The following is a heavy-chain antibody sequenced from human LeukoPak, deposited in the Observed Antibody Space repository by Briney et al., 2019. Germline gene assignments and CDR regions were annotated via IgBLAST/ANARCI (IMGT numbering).Heavy chain of an antibody. V-gene: IGHV4-34*01. CDR2: IYYSGST. D-gene: IGHD3-10*01. CDR1: GGSFSGYY. CDR3: ARTRYYYNSRSYGAPYYFDY. J-gene: IGHJ4*02. Sequence: SETLSLTCAVYGGSFSGYYWSWIRQPPGKGLEWIGNIYYSGSTYYNPSLKSRVTISVDTSKNQFSLKLSSVTAADTAVYYCARTRYYYNSRSYGAPYYFDYWGQGTLVTVSS.